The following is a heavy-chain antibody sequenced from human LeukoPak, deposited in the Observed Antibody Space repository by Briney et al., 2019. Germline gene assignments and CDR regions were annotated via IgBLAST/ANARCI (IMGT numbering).Heavy chain of an antibody. V-gene: IGHV4-59*01. CDR1: GGSISSYY. D-gene: IGHD6-19*01. Sequence: KPSETLSLTCTVSGGSISSYYWGWIRQPPGKGLEWIGYIYCSGSTNYNPSLKSRVTISVDTSKNQFSLKLSSVTAADTAVYYCARDLSPSDWYVNWGQGTLVTVSS. CDR2: IYCSGST. CDR3: ARDLSPSDWYVN. J-gene: IGHJ4*02.